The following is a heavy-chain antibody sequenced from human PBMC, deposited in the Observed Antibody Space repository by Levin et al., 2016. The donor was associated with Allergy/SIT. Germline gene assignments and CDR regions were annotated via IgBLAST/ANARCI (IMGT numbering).Heavy chain of an antibody. V-gene: IGHV1-69*13. CDR2: IIPIFGTP. CDR3: ARNGGSNYWFDP. J-gene: IGHJ5*01. Sequence: SVKVSCKASGGTFDNYAVSWVRQAPGQGLEWMGGIIPIFGTPDYAQKFQGRVTFSADYSTSTAYMELNSLTFEDTAVYYCARNGGSNYWFDPWGQGTLVTVSS. D-gene: IGHD3-10*01. CDR1: GGTFDNYA.